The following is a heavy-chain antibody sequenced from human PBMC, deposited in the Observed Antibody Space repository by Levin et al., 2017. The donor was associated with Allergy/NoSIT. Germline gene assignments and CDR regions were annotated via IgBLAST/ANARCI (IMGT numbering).Heavy chain of an antibody. J-gene: IGHJ3*02. CDR1: GFSFSSYA. Sequence: GGSLRLSSAASGFSFSSYAMHWVRQAPGKGLEWVAVISYDGTTKYYTDSVKGRFTISRDNSKNTLYLQMNNLRAEDTAAFYCAKRRVPQQVHDAFDMWGQGTMVIVSS. D-gene: IGHD6-13*01. CDR2: ISYDGTTK. CDR3: AKRRVPQQVHDAFDM. V-gene: IGHV3-30-3*01.